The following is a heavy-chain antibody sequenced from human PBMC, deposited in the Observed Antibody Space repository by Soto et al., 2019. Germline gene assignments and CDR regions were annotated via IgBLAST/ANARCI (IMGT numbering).Heavy chain of an antibody. CDR2: ISGSGGSA. Sequence: HGGSQRLCCAAAGFTYRGYARIWVRQAPGKGLEWVSAISGSGGSAYYADSVKGRFTISRDNSKNTLYLQMNSLRAEDTAVYYCVKDLLYSSSSRYFPVSWGQGTLVTVSS. J-gene: IGHJ5*02. V-gene: IGHV3-23*01. CDR1: GFTYRGYA. CDR3: VKDLLYSSSSRYFPVS. D-gene: IGHD6-6*01.